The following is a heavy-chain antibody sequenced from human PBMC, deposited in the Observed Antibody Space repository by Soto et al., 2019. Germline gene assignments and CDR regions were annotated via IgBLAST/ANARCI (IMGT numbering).Heavy chain of an antibody. D-gene: IGHD3-9*01. CDR2: INPSGGST. CDR1: GYSFTNFH. J-gene: IGHJ4*02. Sequence: AASVKVSCKASGYSFTNFHIHWVRQAPGQGLEWMGMINPSGGSTSYAQKFQGRVTMTRDTSTSTVYMELSSLRSEDTAVYYCARELIFDWPPRGFDYWGQGTLVTVSS. V-gene: IGHV1-46*01. CDR3: ARELIFDWPPRGFDY.